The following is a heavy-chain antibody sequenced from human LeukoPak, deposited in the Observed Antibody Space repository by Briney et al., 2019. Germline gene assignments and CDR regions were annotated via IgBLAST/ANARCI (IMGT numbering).Heavy chain of an antibody. V-gene: IGHV3-64*01. D-gene: IGHD3-10*01. CDR3: ARGSGSSSSLDY. J-gene: IGHJ4*02. Sequence: GGSLRLSCAASGFTFSSYAMHWVRQAPGKGLEYVSAISSNGGSTYYANSVKGRFTISRDNSKNTLYLQMGSLRAEDTAVYYCARGSGSSSSLDYWGQGTLVTVSS. CDR1: GFTFSSYA. CDR2: ISSNGGST.